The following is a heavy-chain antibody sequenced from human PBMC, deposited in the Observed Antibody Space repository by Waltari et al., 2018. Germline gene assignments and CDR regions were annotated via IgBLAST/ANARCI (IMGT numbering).Heavy chain of an antibody. D-gene: IGHD5-12*01. CDR3: AKAFRGYSGSYFDI. V-gene: IGHV3-23*01. J-gene: IGHJ4*02. Sequence: EVQLLESGGGLVQPGGSLRLPCAASGFSFGGFGLNWVRQAPGKGLEWVSGVSGSGATTYYADSVRGRFTVSRDNNRNTMYLQMNSLRAEDTAVYYCAKAFRGYSGSYFDIWGRGTLVAVSA. CDR2: VSGSGATT. CDR1: GFSFGGFG.